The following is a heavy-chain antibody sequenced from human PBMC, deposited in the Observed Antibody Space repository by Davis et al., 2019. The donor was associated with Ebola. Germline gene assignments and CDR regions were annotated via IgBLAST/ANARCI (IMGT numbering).Heavy chain of an antibody. V-gene: IGHV3-21*01. D-gene: IGHD3-10*02. CDR1: GFTFSSYS. J-gene: IGHJ6*02. CDR3: ARDQYYYVGGYYYYGMDV. Sequence: GGSLRLSCAASGFTFSSYSMNWVRQAPGKGLEWVSSISSSSSYIYYADSVKGRFTIPRDNAKNSLYLQMNSLRAEDTAVYYCARDQYYYVGGYYYYGMDVWGQGTTVTVSS. CDR2: ISSSSSYI.